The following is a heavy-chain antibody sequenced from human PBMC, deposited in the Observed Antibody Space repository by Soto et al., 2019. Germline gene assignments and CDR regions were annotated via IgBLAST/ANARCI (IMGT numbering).Heavy chain of an antibody. J-gene: IGHJ4*02. CDR3: ARVNSGSYSDY. CDR2: IFQSGST. V-gene: IGHV4-4*02. Sequence: QVQLQESGPGLVKPSGTLALTCAVSGGSIRSNNWWSWVRQPPGKGLEWIGEIFQSGSTNNNPSLKTRVTISVDKSNNQFSLKLSSVTAADTAVYYCARVNSGSYSDYWGQGTLVTVSS. CDR1: GGSIRSNNW. D-gene: IGHD1-26*01.